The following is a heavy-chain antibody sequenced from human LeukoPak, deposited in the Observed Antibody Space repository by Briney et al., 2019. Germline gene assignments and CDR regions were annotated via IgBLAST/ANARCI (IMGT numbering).Heavy chain of an antibody. CDR2: IYSGGST. Sequence: PGGSLRLSCTASGFTFGDYAMSWVRQAPGKGLEWVSVIYSGGSTYYADSVKGRFTISRDNSKNTLYLQMNSLIAEDTAVYYCARENDSSGFDYWGQGTLVTVSS. CDR1: GFTFGDYA. D-gene: IGHD3-22*01. J-gene: IGHJ4*02. V-gene: IGHV3-66*01. CDR3: ARENDSSGFDY.